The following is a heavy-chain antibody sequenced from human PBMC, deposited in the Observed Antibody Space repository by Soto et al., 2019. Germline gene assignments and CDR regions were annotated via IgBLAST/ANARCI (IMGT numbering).Heavy chain of an antibody. V-gene: IGHV3-7*04. J-gene: IGHJ4*02. CDR2: INQDGSEK. CDR3: ARVGGLYRPY. CDR1: GFTFSNYW. Sequence: GGSLRLSCVASGFTFSNYWMIWVRQAPGKGLEWVANINQDGSEKYFVDSVRGRFTISRDNAKNSLYLKMNNLRVEDTAVYYCARVGGLYRPYWGQGTLVTVSS. D-gene: IGHD2-2*01.